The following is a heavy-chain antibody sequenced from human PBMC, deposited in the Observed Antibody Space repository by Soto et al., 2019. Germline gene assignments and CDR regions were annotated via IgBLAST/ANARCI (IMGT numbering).Heavy chain of an antibody. CDR3: AREGRGYCASTTCPGI. V-gene: IGHV3-7*01. CDR1: RFTFTTSS. Sequence: EEQLVESGGGLVQPGGSLRLSCAASRFTFTTSSMSWVRQAPGKGLEWVANINQGGSEKHYVDSVKGRFTISRDNSKNSLFLQMNSLRAEDTAVYYCAREGRGYCASTTCPGIWGQGTLVTVSS. CDR2: INQGGSEK. D-gene: IGHD2-2*01. J-gene: IGHJ4*02.